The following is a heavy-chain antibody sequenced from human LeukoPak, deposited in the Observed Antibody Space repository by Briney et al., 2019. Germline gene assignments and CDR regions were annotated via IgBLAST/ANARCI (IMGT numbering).Heavy chain of an antibody. J-gene: IGHJ6*02. CDR2: ISSSSSYI. V-gene: IGHV3-21*01. D-gene: IGHD6-19*01. CDR1: GFTFSSYS. CDR3: ARAYLAVAGIPSLGAYYYGMDI. Sequence: GGSLRLSCAASGFTFSSYSMYWVRQAPGKGLEWVSSISSSSSYIYYADSVKGRFTISRDNAKNSLYLQMNSLRAEDTAVYYCARAYLAVAGIPSLGAYYYGMDIWGQGTTVTVSS.